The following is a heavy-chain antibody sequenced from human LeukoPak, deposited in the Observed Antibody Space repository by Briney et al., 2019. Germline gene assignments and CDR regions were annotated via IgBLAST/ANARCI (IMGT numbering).Heavy chain of an antibody. Sequence: GGALRLSCAASGFTFSSYGMHWVRQAPGKGLEWVAVIWYDGSNKYYADSVKGRFTISRDNSKKTLYLQMNRLRAEDTAVYHCAIAGYCTNGVFRKYYFDYWGQGTLVTVSS. V-gene: IGHV3-33*01. CDR1: GFTFSSYG. J-gene: IGHJ4*02. D-gene: IGHD2-8*01. CDR3: AIAGYCTNGVFRKYYFDY. CDR2: IWYDGSNK.